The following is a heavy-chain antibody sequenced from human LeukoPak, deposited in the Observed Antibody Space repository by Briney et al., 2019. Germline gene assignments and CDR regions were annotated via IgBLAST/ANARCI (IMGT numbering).Heavy chain of an antibody. CDR2: IWYDGSNK. J-gene: IGHJ4*02. CDR3: ARQHCSGGDCYFFD. V-gene: IGHV3-33*01. CDR1: GFTFSSYG. D-gene: IGHD2-15*01. Sequence: GGSLRLSCAASGFTFSSYGMHWVRQAPGKGLEWVAVIWYDGSNKYYADSVKGRFTISRDNSKNTLYLQLNSLRAEDTAVYYCARQHCSGGDCYFFDWGQGTLVTVSS.